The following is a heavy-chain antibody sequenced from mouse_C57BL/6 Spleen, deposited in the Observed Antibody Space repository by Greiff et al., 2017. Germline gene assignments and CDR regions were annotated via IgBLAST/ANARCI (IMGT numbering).Heavy chain of an antibody. D-gene: IGHD2-4*01. CDR2: ISNGGGST. J-gene: IGHJ2*01. V-gene: IGHV5-12*01. CDR3: ARRNDYDGEYFDY. CDR1: GFTFSDYY. Sequence: EVQLVESGGGLVQPGGSLKLSCAASGFTFSDYYMYWVRQTPEKRLEWVAYISNGGGSTYYPDTVKGRFTISRDNAKNTLYLQMSRLKSEDTAMYYCARRNDYDGEYFDYWGQGTTLTVSS.